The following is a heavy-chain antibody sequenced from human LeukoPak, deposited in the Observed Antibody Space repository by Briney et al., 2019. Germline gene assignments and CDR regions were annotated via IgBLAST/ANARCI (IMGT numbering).Heavy chain of an antibody. CDR3: ARSDGYGLVDI. J-gene: IGHJ3*02. V-gene: IGHV4-39*07. CDR2: IYSSGST. Sequence: RASETLSLTCSVSGASISSGSNYWGWIRQPPGKTLEWIGSIYSSGSTYYNSSLQSRVIIIIDTPKYHFSLTLSSVTAADTAVYYCARSDGYGLVDIWGQGTMVTVSS. CDR1: GASISSGSNY. D-gene: IGHD3-10*01.